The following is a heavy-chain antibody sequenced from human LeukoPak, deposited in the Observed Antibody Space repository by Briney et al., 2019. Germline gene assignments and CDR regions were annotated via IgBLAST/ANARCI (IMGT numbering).Heavy chain of an antibody. CDR3: AKDRHSSDILTGYYDY. V-gene: IGHV3-23*01. CDR1: GFTFSSYA. J-gene: IGHJ4*02. CDR2: ISGSGGST. D-gene: IGHD3-9*01. Sequence: GGSLRLSCAASGFTFSSYAMSWVRQAPGKGLEWVSAISGSGGSTYYADSVKGRFTISRDNSKNTLYLQMNSLRAEDTAVYYCAKDRHSSDILTGYYDYWGQGALVTVSS.